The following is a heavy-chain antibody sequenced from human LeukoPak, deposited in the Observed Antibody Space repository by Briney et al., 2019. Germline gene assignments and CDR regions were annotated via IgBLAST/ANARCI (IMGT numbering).Heavy chain of an antibody. Sequence: GRSLRLSCAASGFTFRNFGMHWVRQAPGKGLEWAAIIWYDGSIKYFTDSVKGRFTISRDNSKSTLYLQMNSLRSEDTAVYYCARDRSTRYFDLWGRGTLVTVSS. CDR3: ARDRSTRYFDL. D-gene: IGHD2-2*01. J-gene: IGHJ2*01. V-gene: IGHV3-33*01. CDR1: GFTFRNFG. CDR2: IWYDGSIK.